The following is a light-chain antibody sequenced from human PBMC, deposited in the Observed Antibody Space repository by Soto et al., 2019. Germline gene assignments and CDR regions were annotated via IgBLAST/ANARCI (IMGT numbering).Light chain of an antibody. CDR2: KAS. Sequence: DIQMTQSPSTLSASVGDRVTITCRASQSISSWLAWYQQKPGKAPKLLIYKASSLESGVPSRFSGSGSGTEFTLTISSLQPDDFAVYYCQQYENYWTFGQGTKVDIK. J-gene: IGKJ1*01. CDR1: QSISSW. CDR3: QQYENYWT. V-gene: IGKV1-5*03.